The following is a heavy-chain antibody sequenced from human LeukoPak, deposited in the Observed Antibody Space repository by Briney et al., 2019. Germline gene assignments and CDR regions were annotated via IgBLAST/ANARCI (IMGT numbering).Heavy chain of an antibody. J-gene: IGHJ4*02. CDR1: GFTFDDYA. D-gene: IGHD4-17*01. CDR2: ISWNSGSI. CDR3: AKAPDYGDSHYFDY. Sequence: GGSLRLSCAASGFTFDDYAMHWVRQAPGRGREWVSGISWNSGSIGYADSVKGRFTISRDNAKNSLYLQMNSLRAEDTALYYCAKAPDYGDSHYFDYWGQGTLVTVSS. V-gene: IGHV3-9*01.